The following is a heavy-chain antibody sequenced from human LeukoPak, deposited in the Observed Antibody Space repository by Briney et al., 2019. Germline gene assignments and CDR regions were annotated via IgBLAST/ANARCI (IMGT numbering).Heavy chain of an antibody. CDR2: INHSGST. V-gene: IGHV4-34*01. J-gene: IGHJ5*02. D-gene: IGHD3-3*01. CDR3: ARDASQDFWSGSAFDP. Sequence: SETLSLTCAVYGRSFSGYYWSWIRQPPGKGLEWIGEINHSGSTNYNPSLKSRVTISIDTSKNQFSLKLSSVTAADTAVYYCARDASQDFWSGSAFDPWGQGTLVTVSS. CDR1: GRSFSGYY.